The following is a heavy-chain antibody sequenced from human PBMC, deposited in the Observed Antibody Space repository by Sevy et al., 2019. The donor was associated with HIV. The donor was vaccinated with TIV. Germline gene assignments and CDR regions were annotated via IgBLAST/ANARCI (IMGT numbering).Heavy chain of an antibody. D-gene: IGHD3-10*01. J-gene: IGHJ5*02. Sequence: SETLSLTCTVSGGSVTTGYWSWIRQPPGKGPEWIGYVYDLGRPAYSPSLKSRVTISLDTAKNQFSLQLNSITAADTAVYCCARVRDYGSGSFSPWFGPWGQGTLVTVSS. CDR3: ARVRDYGSGSFSPWFGP. CDR2: VYDLGRP. CDR1: GGSVTTGY. V-gene: IGHV4-59*02.